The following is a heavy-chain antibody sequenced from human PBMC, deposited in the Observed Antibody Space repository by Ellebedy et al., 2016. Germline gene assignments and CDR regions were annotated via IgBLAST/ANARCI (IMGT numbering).Heavy chain of an antibody. CDR2: INAGSDDT. J-gene: IGHJ4*02. V-gene: IGHV3-23*01. CDR1: GLNFDTFF. CDR3: RQGHYADY. Sequence: GESLKISXVASGLNFDTFFMSWVRQAPGKGLEWVSTINAGSDDTRFADSVKGRFNVSRDNPRNTVYLRMNNLRVEDTARYYCRQGHYADYWGQGTLVTVSS.